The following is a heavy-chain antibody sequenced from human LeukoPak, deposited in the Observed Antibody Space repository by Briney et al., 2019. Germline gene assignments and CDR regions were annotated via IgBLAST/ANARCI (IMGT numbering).Heavy chain of an antibody. Sequence: GGSLRLSCAASGFTFSGYGMHWVRQAPGKGLEWVAVISYDGSTKYYADSVKGRFTISRDNSKNTLYLQMNSLRAEDTAVYYCAKDRVVVVVAATSSDYYYGMDVWGQGTTVTVSS. D-gene: IGHD2-15*01. CDR1: GFTFSGYG. CDR2: ISYDGSTK. V-gene: IGHV3-30*18. CDR3: AKDRVVVVVAATSSDYYYGMDV. J-gene: IGHJ6*02.